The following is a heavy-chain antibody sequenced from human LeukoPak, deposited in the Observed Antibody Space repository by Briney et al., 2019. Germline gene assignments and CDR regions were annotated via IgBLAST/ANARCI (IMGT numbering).Heavy chain of an antibody. Sequence: GRSLRLSCAASGFTFDDYAMHWVRQAPGKGLEWVAVISYDGSNKYYADSVKGRFTISRDNSKNTLYLQMNSLRAEDTAVYYCAKVSGYDPYYYGMDVWGQGTTVTVSS. D-gene: IGHD5-12*01. CDR3: AKVSGYDPYYYGMDV. J-gene: IGHJ6*02. CDR2: ISYDGSNK. CDR1: GFTFDDYA. V-gene: IGHV3-30*18.